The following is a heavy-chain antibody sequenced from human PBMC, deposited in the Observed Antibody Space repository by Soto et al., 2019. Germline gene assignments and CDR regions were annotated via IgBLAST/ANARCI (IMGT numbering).Heavy chain of an antibody. CDR1: GFTFSSYE. CDR2: ISSSGSTI. D-gene: IGHD6-13*01. J-gene: IGHJ6*02. V-gene: IGHV3-48*03. CDR3: ARDPLEYIAAAGTISDGMDV. Sequence: GALRVACAASGFTFSSYEMNWVRQAPGKGLEWVSYISSSGSTIYYADSVKGRFTISRDNAKNSLYLQMNSLRAEDTAVYYCARDPLEYIAAAGTISDGMDVWGQGTTVTVYS.